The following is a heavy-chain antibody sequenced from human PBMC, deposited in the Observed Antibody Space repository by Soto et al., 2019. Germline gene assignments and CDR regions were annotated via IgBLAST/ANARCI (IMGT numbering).Heavy chain of an antibody. CDR2: ISPKNGNT. J-gene: IGHJ4*02. D-gene: IGHD6-13*01. Sequence: ASVKVSCKASGYTFSGYSISWVRQAPGQGLEWVGWISPKNGNTNTAQKFQGRVTMTTHTSTRTAYMELTSLKFDDTAIYFCARVDSSSWWTFDSWAQGTQATVSS. V-gene: IGHV1-18*04. CDR1: GYTFSGYS. CDR3: ARVDSSSWWTFDS.